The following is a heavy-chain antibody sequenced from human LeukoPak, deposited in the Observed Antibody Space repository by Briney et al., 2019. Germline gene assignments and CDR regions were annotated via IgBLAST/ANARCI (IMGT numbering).Heavy chain of an antibody. CDR1: GYTFTSYA. J-gene: IGHJ4*02. CDR2: INPANGYA. V-gene: IGHV1-3*03. Sequence: ASVKVSCKASGYTFTSYAIHWVRQAPGQTLEWLGWINPANGYAKYSQELQGRVTITRDTSASAAYLELSSLRSEDTAVYYCAIRDGYRDYWGQGTLVTVSS. CDR3: AIRDGYRDY. D-gene: IGHD5-24*01.